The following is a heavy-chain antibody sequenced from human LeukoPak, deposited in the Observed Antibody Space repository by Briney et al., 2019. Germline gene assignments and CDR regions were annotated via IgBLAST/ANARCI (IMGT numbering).Heavy chain of an antibody. Sequence: SETLSLTCTVSGGSISSYYWSWIRQPPGKGLEWIGYIYYRGSTNYNPSFKSRVTISVDTSKNQFSLKLSSVTAADTAVYYCARALQQLWVDYWGQGTLVTVSS. J-gene: IGHJ4*02. CDR2: IYYRGST. CDR3: ARALQQLWVDY. D-gene: IGHD5-18*01. V-gene: IGHV4-59*01. CDR1: GGSISSYY.